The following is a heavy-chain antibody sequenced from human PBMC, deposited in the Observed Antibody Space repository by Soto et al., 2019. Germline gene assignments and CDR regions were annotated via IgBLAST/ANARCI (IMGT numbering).Heavy chain of an antibody. D-gene: IGHD6-19*01. Sequence: SETLSLTCTVPGGSISSYYWSWIRQPPGKGLEWIGYIYYSGSTNYNPSLKSRVTISVDTSKNQFSLKLSSVTAADTAVYYCARQWLVGFGAFDIWGQGTMVTVSS. CDR3: ARQWLVGFGAFDI. CDR2: IYYSGST. J-gene: IGHJ3*02. V-gene: IGHV4-59*01. CDR1: GGSISSYY.